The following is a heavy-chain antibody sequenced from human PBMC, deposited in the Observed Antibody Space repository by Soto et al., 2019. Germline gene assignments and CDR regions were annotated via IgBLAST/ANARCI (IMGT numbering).Heavy chain of an antibody. J-gene: IGHJ4*02. D-gene: IGHD1-26*01. V-gene: IGHV1-69*01. CDR3: ARDGGRHSGGIDY. CDR2: IIPSFGTA. Sequence: QVQLVQSGAEVKKPGSSVKVSCKASGGTFSSYSINWVRQAPGQGLEWMGEIIPSFGTANYAQKFQGRVTITADESTRTAYMELSSLRSEDTAVYYCARDGGRHSGGIDYWGPGTLVTVSS. CDR1: GGTFSSYS.